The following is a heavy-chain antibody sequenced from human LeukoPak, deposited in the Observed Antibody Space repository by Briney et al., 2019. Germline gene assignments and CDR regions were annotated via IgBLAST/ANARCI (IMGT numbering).Heavy chain of an antibody. D-gene: IGHD6-13*01. V-gene: IGHV3-33*01. CDR2: IWYGGSNK. Sequence: GRSLRLSCAASGFTFSNYGMHWVRQAPGKGLEWVAVIWYGGSNKYYADSVKGRFTISRDYSKNTLYLQMNSLRAEDTALYYCARDPPHYSSSWYYFDYWGPRTLVTVSS. J-gene: IGHJ4*02. CDR1: GFTFSNYG. CDR3: ARDPPHYSSSWYYFDY.